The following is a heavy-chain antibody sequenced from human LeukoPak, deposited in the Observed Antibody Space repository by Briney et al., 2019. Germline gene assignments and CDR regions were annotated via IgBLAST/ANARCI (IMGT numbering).Heavy chain of an antibody. D-gene: IGHD6-13*01. CDR1: GFTFSSYG. Sequence: GGSLRLSCAASGFTFSSYGMHWVRQAPGKGLEWVAVIWYDGSNKYYADSVKGRFTISRDNSKNTLYLQMNSLRAEDTAVYYCARKHLAAAGPFDYWGQGTLVTVSS. J-gene: IGHJ4*02. CDR2: IWYDGSNK. CDR3: ARKHLAAAGPFDY. V-gene: IGHV3-33*01.